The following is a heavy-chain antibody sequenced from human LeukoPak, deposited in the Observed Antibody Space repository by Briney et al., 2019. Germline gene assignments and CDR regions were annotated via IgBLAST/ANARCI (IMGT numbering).Heavy chain of an antibody. CDR1: GYTFTSYA. CDR3: ARCSGGSCSEFRFDY. D-gene: IGHD2-15*01. J-gene: IGHJ4*02. V-gene: IGHV1-18*01. CDR2: ISAYNGNT. Sequence: ASVKVSCKASGYTFTSYAMHWVRQAPGQRLEWMGWISAYNGNTNYAQKLQGRVTMTTDTSTSTAYMELRSLRSDDTAVYYCARCSGGSCSEFRFDYWGQGTLVTVSS.